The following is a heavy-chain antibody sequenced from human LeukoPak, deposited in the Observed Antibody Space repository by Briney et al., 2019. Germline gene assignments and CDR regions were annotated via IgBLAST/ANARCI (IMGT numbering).Heavy chain of an antibody. CDR3: AREQKRGYCSSTSCYQFDP. CDR1: GYTFTGYY. D-gene: IGHD2-2*01. J-gene: IGHJ5*02. CDR2: INPNSGGT. V-gene: IGHV1-2*06. Sequence: ASVKVSCKASGYTFTGYYMHWVRQAPGQGLEWMGRINPNSGGTNYAQRFQGRVTMTRDTSISTAYMELTRLRSDDTAVYHCAREQKRGYCSSTSCYQFDPWGQGTLVTVSS.